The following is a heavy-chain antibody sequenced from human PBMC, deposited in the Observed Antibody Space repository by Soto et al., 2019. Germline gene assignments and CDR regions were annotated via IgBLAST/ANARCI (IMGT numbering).Heavy chain of an antibody. D-gene: IGHD2-2*01. Sequence: GGSLRLSCAASGFTFSSYDMHWVRQATGKGLEWVSAIGTAGDTYYPGSVKGRFTISRENAKNSLYLQMNSLRAGDTAVYYCAKGYCSSTSCYGNYYYMDVWGKGTTVTVSS. CDR3: AKGYCSSTSCYGNYYYMDV. CDR2: IGTAGDT. CDR1: GFTFSSYD. J-gene: IGHJ6*03. V-gene: IGHV3-13*01.